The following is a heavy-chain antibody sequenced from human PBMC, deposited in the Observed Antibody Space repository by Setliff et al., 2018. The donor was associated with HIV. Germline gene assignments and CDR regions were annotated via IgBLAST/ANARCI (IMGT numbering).Heavy chain of an antibody. CDR3: ATLDYYGSQTYNLALHY. V-gene: IGHV1-69-2*01. Sequence: VSCKASGYTFTDYYMHWVQQAPGKGLEWMGRVDPKNGKTLYAENLRGRITITADTSTDTAYMELNSLRSEDTAMYYCATLDYYGSQTYNLALHYWGQGTLVTVSS. CDR2: VDPKNGKT. J-gene: IGHJ4*02. CDR1: GYTFTDYY. D-gene: IGHD3-10*01.